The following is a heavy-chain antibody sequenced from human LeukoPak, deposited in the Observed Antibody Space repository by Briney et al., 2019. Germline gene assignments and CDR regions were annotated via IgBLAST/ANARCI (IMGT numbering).Heavy chain of an antibody. CDR2: IYTSGST. CDR3: ARLVYYDILTGYYIGAFDI. V-gene: IGHV4-4*07. Sequence: PSETLSLTCTVSGGSISSYYWSWIRQPAGKGLEWIGRIYTSGSTNYNPSLKSRVTMSVDTSKNQFSLKLSSVTAADTAVYYCARLVYYDILTGYYIGAFDIWGQGTMVTVSS. D-gene: IGHD3-9*01. J-gene: IGHJ3*02. CDR1: GGSISSYY.